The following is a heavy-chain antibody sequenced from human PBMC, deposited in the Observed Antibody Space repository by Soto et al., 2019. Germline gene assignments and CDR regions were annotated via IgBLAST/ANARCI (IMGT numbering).Heavy chain of an antibody. CDR1: GSTFSSYA. D-gene: IGHD4-17*01. CDR3: AKDPNGDYVGAFDS. J-gene: IGHJ4*02. Sequence: PGGSLRLSCAASGSTFSSYAMSWVRQAPGKGLEWVSSIGSDTSYIYYADSVKGRFTISRDKSKNTVFLQMNSLRADDTAVYHCAKDPNGDYVGAFDSWGQGALVTVSS. V-gene: IGHV3-23*03. CDR2: IGSDTSYI.